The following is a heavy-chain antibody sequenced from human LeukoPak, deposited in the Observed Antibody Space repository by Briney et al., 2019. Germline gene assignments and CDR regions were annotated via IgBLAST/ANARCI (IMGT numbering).Heavy chain of an antibody. CDR2: IYGGGKT. J-gene: IGHJ6*03. D-gene: IGHD2-2*02. CDR3: ATICSSTSCHNYMDV. CDR1: GESINIYY. V-gene: IGHV4-4*07. Sequence: PSETLSLTCTASGESINIYYLNWIRQPAGKGLEWIGRIYGGGKTNYNPSLKSRVTISVDTSKNQFSLKLSSVTAADTAVYYCATICSSTSCHNYMDVWGKGTTVTVSS.